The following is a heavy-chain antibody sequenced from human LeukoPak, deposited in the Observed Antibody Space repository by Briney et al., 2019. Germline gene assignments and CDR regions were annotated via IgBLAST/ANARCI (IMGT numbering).Heavy chain of an antibody. J-gene: IGHJ6*02. CDR2: IYYSVYNIGST. Sequence: SETLSLTCTVSGGSVSGGSYYLNWIRQPAGKGLEWIGRIYYSVYNIGSTKYNPSLESRITISLDTSKNQFSLELTSVTAADTAVYYCARKTNGWSQGYYIYYGMDVWGQGTAVTVSS. CDR1: GGSVSGGSYY. D-gene: IGHD6-19*01. CDR3: ARKTNGWSQGYYIYYGMDV. V-gene: IGHV4-61*10.